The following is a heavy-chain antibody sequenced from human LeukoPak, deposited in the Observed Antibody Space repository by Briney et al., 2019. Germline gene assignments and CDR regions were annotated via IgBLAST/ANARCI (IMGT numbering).Heavy chain of an antibody. V-gene: IGHV3-23*01. CDR1: GFTFSSYA. D-gene: IGHD2-21*02. Sequence: PGGSLRLSCAASGFTFSSYAMSWVRQAPGKGLEWVSAISDSGGSTYYADSVKGRFTISRDNSKNTLYLQMNSLRAEDTAVYYCAKGRGKVVTAFPLDYWGQGTLVTVSS. J-gene: IGHJ4*02. CDR2: ISDSGGST. CDR3: AKGRGKVVTAFPLDY.